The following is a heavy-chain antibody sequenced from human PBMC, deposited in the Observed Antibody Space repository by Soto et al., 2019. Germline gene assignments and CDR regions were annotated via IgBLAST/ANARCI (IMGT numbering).Heavy chain of an antibody. CDR2: IKQDGSEK. D-gene: IGHD6-13*01. V-gene: IGHV3-7*01. J-gene: IGHJ4*02. CDR1: GFTFSSYW. CDR3: ATSRRFDY. Sequence: GGSLRLSCAASGFTFSSYWMSWVRQAPGKGLEWVANIKQDGSEKDYVDSVKGRFTISRDNAKNSLFLQMNSLRGEYTAVYYCATSRRFDYWGQGTLVTVSS.